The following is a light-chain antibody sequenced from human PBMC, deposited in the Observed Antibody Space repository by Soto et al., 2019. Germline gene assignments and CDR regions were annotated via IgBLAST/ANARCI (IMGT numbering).Light chain of an antibody. J-gene: IGKJ4*01. CDR1: QDIRNH. CDR3: QHYDDLVT. Sequence: DIQMTQSPSSLSASAGDRVIITCQASQDIRNHLNWYQQKPGKAPKLLIYDVSNLATGVPPRFSGGGSGTDCTLTISSLQPEDIATYYCQHYDDLVTFGGGTKVEIK. V-gene: IGKV1-33*01. CDR2: DVS.